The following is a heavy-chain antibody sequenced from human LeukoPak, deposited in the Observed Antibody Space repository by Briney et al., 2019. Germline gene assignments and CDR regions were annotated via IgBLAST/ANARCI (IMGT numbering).Heavy chain of an antibody. CDR2: ISYDGSNK. J-gene: IGHJ4*02. CDR3: ARDTYDY. Sequence: GGSLRLSCAASGFTFSSYAMHWVRQAPGKGLEWVAVISYDGSNKYYSDSVKGRFTISRDNSKNTLYLQMNSLRAEDTAVYYCARDTYDYWGQGTLVTVSS. V-gene: IGHV3-30-3*01. CDR1: GFTFSSYA.